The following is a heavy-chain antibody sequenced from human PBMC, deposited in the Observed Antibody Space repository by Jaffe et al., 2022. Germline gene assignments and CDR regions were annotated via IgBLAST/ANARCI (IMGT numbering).Heavy chain of an antibody. V-gene: IGHV3-21*01. CDR3: ARQTVTTDYYYYYMDV. Sequence: EVQLVESGGGLVKPGGSLRLSCAASGFTFSSYSMNWVRQAPGKGLEWVSSISSSSSYIYYADSVKGRFTISRDNAKNSLYLQMNSLRAEDTAVYYCARQTVTTDYYYYYMDVWGKGTTVTVSS. CDR1: GFTFSSYS. D-gene: IGHD4-4*01. J-gene: IGHJ6*03. CDR2: ISSSSSYI.